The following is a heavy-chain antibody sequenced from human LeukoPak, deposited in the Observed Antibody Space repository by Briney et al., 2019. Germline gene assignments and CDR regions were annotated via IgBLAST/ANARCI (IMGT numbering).Heavy chain of an antibody. CDR2: ISGSGGST. CDR3: ARGKETDYYFDY. J-gene: IGHJ4*02. V-gene: IGHV3-23*01. Sequence: GSLRLSCAASGFTFSSYAMSWVRQAPGKGLEWVSAISGSGGSTYYADSVKGRFTISRDNSKNTLYLQMNSLRAEDTAVYYCARGKETDYYFDYWGQGTLVTVSS. CDR1: GFTFSSYA.